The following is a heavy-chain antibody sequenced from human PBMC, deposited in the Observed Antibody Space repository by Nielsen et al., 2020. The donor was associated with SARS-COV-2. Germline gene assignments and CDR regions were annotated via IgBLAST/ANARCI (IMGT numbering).Heavy chain of an antibody. Sequence: GGSLRLSCAASGFTFSSYAMHWVRQAPGKGLEWVAVISYDGSNKYYADSVKGRFTISRDNSKNTLYLQMNSLRAEDTAVYYCARETGDSSSSWFDYWGQGALVTVSS. V-gene: IGHV3-30*04. D-gene: IGHD6-13*01. J-gene: IGHJ4*02. CDR3: ARETGDSSSSWFDY. CDR2: ISYDGSNK. CDR1: GFTFSSYA.